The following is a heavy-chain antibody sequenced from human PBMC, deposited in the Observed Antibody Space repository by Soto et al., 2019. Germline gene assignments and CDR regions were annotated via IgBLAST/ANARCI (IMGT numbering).Heavy chain of an antibody. V-gene: IGHV2-5*02. Sequence: QITLKESGPTLVKPTQTLTLTCTFSGFSLSTSGVDVGWIRQPPGKALEWLALIYWDDDKSYSPSLKSRLTITKDTSKNQVVLTMTNMDPLDTATYYWAHRRPYSNSPEYFFDYWGQGTLVTVSS. CDR1: GFSLSTSGVD. D-gene: IGHD6-6*01. J-gene: IGHJ4*02. CDR3: AHRRPYSNSPEYFFDY. CDR2: IYWDDDK.